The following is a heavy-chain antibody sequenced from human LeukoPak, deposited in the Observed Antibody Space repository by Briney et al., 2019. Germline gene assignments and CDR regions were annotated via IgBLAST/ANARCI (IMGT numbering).Heavy chain of an antibody. CDR2: INWNGGST. Sequence: PGGSLRLSCAASGFTFSSYAMSWVRQAPGKGLEWVSGINWNGGSTGYADSVKGRFTISRDNAKNSLYLQMNSLRAEDTALYHCARVSGSYWAYYFDYWGQGTLVTVSS. D-gene: IGHD1-26*01. CDR1: GFTFSSYA. V-gene: IGHV3-20*01. J-gene: IGHJ4*02. CDR3: ARVSGSYWAYYFDY.